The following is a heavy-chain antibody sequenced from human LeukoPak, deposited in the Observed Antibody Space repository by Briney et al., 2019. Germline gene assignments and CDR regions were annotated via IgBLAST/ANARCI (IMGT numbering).Heavy chain of an antibody. Sequence: SETLSLTCTVSGGSINNYYWSWTRQPPGKGLECIGYIYYSWSTNYNPSLKSRVTISVDTSKNQFSLKLSSVTAADTAVYYCARHGGYSSPYLHWGQGTLVTVSS. J-gene: IGHJ1*01. CDR1: GGSINNYY. V-gene: IGHV4-59*08. CDR3: ARHGGYSSPYLH. D-gene: IGHD6-13*01. CDR2: IYYSWST.